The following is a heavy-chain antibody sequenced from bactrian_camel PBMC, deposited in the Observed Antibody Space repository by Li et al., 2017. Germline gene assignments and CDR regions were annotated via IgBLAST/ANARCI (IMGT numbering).Heavy chain of an antibody. Sequence: VQLVESGGGSVQAGGSLKLSCVASGYMDGTYCMGWFRRAPGKAREGVAAIAGDGRTDYADSVKGRFTISRDGAKNTVYLQMNSLKPEDTAMYYCAARGPYCYTKLSVADFTYWGQGTQVTVS. V-gene: IGHV3S53*01. CDR2: IAGDGRT. CDR1: GYMDGTYC. CDR3: AARGPYCYTKLSVADFTY. D-gene: IGHD2*01. J-gene: IGHJ6*01.